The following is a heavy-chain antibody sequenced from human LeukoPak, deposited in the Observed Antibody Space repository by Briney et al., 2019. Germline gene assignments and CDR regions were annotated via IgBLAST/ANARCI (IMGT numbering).Heavy chain of an antibody. CDR2: IYYSGST. J-gene: IGHJ4*02. Sequence: SETLSLTCTVSGGSISSGSYYWSWIRQHPGKGLEWIGYIYYSGSTYYNPSLKSRVTISVDTSKNQFSLKLSSVTAADTAVYYCVRENGRTVTRGFDYWGQGTLVTVSS. CDR1: GGSISSGSYY. CDR3: VRENGRTVTRGFDY. V-gene: IGHV4-31*03. D-gene: IGHD4-17*01.